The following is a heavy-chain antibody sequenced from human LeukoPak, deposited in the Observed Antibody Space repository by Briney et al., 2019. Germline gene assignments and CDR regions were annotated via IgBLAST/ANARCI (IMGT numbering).Heavy chain of an antibody. CDR2: IYTSGST. CDR1: GGSISSYY. V-gene: IGHV4-4*07. J-gene: IGHJ4*02. Sequence: SETLPLTCTVSGGSISSYYWSWIRQPAGKGLEWIGRIYTSGSTNYNPSLKSRVTISVDTSKNQFSLKLSSVTAADTAVYYCARHHVLLWFGEFDYWGQGTLVTVSS. CDR3: ARHHVLLWFGEFDY. D-gene: IGHD3-10*01.